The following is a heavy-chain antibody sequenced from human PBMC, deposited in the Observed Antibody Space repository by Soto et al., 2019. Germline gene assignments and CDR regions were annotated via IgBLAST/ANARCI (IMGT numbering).Heavy chain of an antibody. CDR1: GFTFSSYS. CDR3: ARALWDDGSGGNDY. Sequence: EVQLVESGGGLVQPGGSLRLSCAASGFTFSSYSMKWVRQAPGKGLEWVSYISGSSSTIYYADSVKGRFTISRDNAKNSLYLQMNSLRAEDTAVYYCARALWDDGSGGNDYWGQRTLVTVSS. D-gene: IGHD3-22*01. J-gene: IGHJ4*02. V-gene: IGHV3-48*01. CDR2: ISGSSSTI.